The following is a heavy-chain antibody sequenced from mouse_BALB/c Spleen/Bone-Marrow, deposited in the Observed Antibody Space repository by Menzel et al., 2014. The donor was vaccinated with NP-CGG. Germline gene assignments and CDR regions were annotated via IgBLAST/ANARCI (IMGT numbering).Heavy chain of an antibody. CDR2: TYPGDGDT. D-gene: IGHD2-1*01. CDR3: ASPYGNYDAMDY. Sequence: QVQLQQSGAELARPGASVKLSCKASGYTFTSYWMQWVKQRPGQGLEWIGATYPGDGDTRYTQKFRGKATLTADISSNTAYMQLSSLTSEDSAVYFCASPYGNYDAMDYWGQGTSVTVSS. V-gene: IGHV1-87*01. J-gene: IGHJ4*01. CDR1: GYTFTSYW.